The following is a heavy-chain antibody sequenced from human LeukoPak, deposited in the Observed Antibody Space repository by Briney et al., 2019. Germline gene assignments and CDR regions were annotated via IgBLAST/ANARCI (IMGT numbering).Heavy chain of an antibody. V-gene: IGHV1-18*04. J-gene: IGHJ5*02. D-gene: IGHD3-10*01. CDR2: ISAYNGNT. Sequence: ASVKVSCKASGYTFTSYGISWVRQAPGQGLEWMGWISAYNGNTNYAQKLQGRVTMTTDTSTSTAYMELRSLRSDDTAVYYCARGKLLWFGELFYSWFDPWGQGTLVTVSS. CDR1: GYTFTSYG. CDR3: ARGKLLWFGELFYSWFDP.